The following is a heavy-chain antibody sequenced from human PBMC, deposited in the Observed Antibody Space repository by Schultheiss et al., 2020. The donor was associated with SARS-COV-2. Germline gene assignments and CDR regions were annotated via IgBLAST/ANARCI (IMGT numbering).Heavy chain of an antibody. V-gene: IGHV1-46*01. CDR1: GYTFTSYD. CDR3: ARGTGSGSYYGAFDI. D-gene: IGHD3-10*01. Sequence: ASVKVSCKASGYTFTSYDINWVRQATGQGLEWMGIINPSGGSTSYAQKFQGRVTITADKSTSTAYMELSSLRSEDTAVYYCARGTGSGSYYGAFDIWGQGTMVTVSS. J-gene: IGHJ3*02. CDR2: INPSGGST.